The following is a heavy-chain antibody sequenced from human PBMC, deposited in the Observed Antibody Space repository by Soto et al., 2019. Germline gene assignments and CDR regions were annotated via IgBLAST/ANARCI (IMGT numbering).Heavy chain of an antibody. D-gene: IGHD6-6*01. CDR1: GFTFSSYA. V-gene: IGHV3-64*01. CDR3: ARGGYSSSSNPFDY. Sequence: GGSLRLSCAASGFTFSSYAMHWVRQAPGKGLEYVSAISSNGGSTYYANSVKGRFTISRDNSKNTLYLQMGSLRAEDMAVYYCARGGYSSSSNPFDYWGQGTLVTVSS. J-gene: IGHJ4*02. CDR2: ISSNGGST.